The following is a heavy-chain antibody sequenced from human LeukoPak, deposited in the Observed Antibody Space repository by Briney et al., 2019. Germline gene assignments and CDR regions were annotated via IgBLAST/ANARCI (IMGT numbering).Heavy chain of an antibody. CDR1: GFTFSSYE. D-gene: IGHD3-10*02. Sequence: AGGSLRLSCAASGFTFSSYEMNWVRQAPGKGLEWVSYISSSGSTIYYADSVKGRFTISRDNAKNSLYLQMNSLRAEDMAVYYCAELGITMIGGVWGKGTTVTISS. CDR3: AELGITMIGGV. CDR2: ISSSGSTI. J-gene: IGHJ6*04. V-gene: IGHV3-48*03.